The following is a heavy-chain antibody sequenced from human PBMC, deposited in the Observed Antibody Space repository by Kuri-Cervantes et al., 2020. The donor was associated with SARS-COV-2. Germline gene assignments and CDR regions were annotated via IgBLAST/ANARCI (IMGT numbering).Heavy chain of an antibody. CDR1: GFTFSDYY. CDR2: ISSSSSYT. V-gene: IGHV3-11*06. D-gene: IGHD6-19*01. Sequence: RGSLRLSCAASGFTFSDYYMSWIRQAPGKGLEWVSYISSSSSYTNYADSVKGRFTISRDNAKTSLYLQMNSLRAGDTAVYYCARDPDSSGWYAGDAFDIWGQGTMVTVSS. CDR3: ARDPDSSGWYAGDAFDI. J-gene: IGHJ3*02.